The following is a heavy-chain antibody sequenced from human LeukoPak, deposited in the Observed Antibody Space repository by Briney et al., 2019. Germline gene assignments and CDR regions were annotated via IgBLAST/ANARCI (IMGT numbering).Heavy chain of an antibody. CDR3: AKDRAGGYGYLGWFDP. CDR1: GFTFSSYA. V-gene: IGHV3-23*01. Sequence: GGSLRLSCAASGFTFSSYAMSWVRQAPGKGLEWVSAISGSGGSTYYADSVKGRFTISRDNSKNTLYLQMNSLRAEDTAVYYCAKDRAGGYGYLGWFDPWGQGTLVTVSS. J-gene: IGHJ5*02. CDR2: ISGSGGST. D-gene: IGHD5-18*01.